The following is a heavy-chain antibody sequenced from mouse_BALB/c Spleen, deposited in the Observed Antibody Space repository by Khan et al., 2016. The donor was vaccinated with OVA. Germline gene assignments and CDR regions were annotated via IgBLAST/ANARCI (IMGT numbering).Heavy chain of an antibody. V-gene: IGHV3-2*02. Sequence: EVQLQESGPGLVKPSQSLSLTCTVTGYSITSDYAWNWIRQFPGNKLEWMGYISYSGSTSYNPSLKSRISINRDTSKNQFFLQLNSVTTEDTATYYCAIYAENWYFDVCGAGTTVTVSS. CDR3: AIYAENWYFDV. D-gene: IGHD1-1*01. CDR2: ISYSGST. J-gene: IGHJ1*01. CDR1: GYSITSDYA.